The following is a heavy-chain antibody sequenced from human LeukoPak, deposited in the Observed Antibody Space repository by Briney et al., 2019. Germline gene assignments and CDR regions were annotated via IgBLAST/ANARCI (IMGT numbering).Heavy chain of an antibody. CDR3: ASSGSSGLDY. CDR2: ISSSGSTI. Sequence: GGSLRLSCAASGFTFSSYEMNWVRQAPGKGLEWVSYISSSGSTIYYADSVKGRFTISRDNAKNSLYLQMNSLRAEDTAVYYCASSGSSGLDYWGQGTLVTVSP. D-gene: IGHD6-19*01. V-gene: IGHV3-48*03. CDR1: GFTFSSYE. J-gene: IGHJ4*02.